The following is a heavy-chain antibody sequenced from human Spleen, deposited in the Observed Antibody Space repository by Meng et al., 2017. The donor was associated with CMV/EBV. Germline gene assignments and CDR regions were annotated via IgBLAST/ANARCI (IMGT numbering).Heavy chain of an antibody. J-gene: IGHJ3*01. Sequence: GESLKISCAASGFTFSNAWMSWVRQAPGKGLEWMAFMRFDGTTKQYGDSVKGRFTISRDSLKNMLFLQMNSLRADDTAVYYCVRFHGSNWGQGTMVTVSS. CDR3: VRFHGSN. CDR1: GFTFSNAW. V-gene: IGHV3-30*02. CDR2: MRFDGTTK.